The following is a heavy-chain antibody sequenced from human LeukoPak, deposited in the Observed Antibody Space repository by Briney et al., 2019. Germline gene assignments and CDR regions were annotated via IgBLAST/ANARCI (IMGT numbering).Heavy chain of an antibody. CDR3: ARVSFTYGPLDS. CDR2: TYFTGST. D-gene: IGHD4-17*01. J-gene: IGHJ4*02. Sequence: PSETLSLTCTVSGGSISSGGYYWSWIRQRPGKGLEWMGYTYFTGSTYYNPSLQSRLIISADTSMTQFSLRLRSVTAADTAVYYCARVSFTYGPLDSWGPGILVTVSS. V-gene: IGHV4-31*03. CDR1: GGSISSGGYY.